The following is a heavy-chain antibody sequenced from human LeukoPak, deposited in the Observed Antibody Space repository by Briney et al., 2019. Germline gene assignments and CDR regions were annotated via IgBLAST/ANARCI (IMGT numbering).Heavy chain of an antibody. V-gene: IGHV3-21*01. CDR2: ISSSSTYI. J-gene: IGHJ6*02. Sequence: PGGSLRLSCAASGFTFSSYTMNWVRQAPGKGLEWVSSISSSSTYIYYADSVRGRFTISRDNAKNSLYLQMNSLRAKDTAVYYCARDRDVPAIGMDVWGQGTTVTVSS. CDR1: GFTFSSYT. CDR3: ARDRDVPAIGMDV.